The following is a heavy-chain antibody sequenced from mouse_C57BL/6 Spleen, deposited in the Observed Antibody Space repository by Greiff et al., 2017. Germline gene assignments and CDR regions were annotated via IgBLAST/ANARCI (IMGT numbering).Heavy chain of an antibody. J-gene: IGHJ2*01. Sequence: EVKLMESGGGLVKPGGSLKLSCAASGFTFSDDGMHWVRQAPEKGLEWVAYISSGSSTIYYADTVKGRFTISRDNAKNTLFLQMTSLRSEDTAMYYCARGRSSIYVDYWGQGTTLTVSS. CDR3: ARGRSSIYVDY. CDR2: ISSGSSTI. V-gene: IGHV5-17*01. CDR1: GFTFSDDG. D-gene: IGHD1-1*01.